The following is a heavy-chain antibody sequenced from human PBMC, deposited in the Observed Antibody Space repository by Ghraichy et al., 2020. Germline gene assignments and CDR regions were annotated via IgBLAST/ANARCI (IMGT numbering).Heavy chain of an antibody. Sequence: ASVKVSCKASGYTFTGYYMHWVRQAPGQGLEWMGRINPNSGGTNYAQKFQGRVTMTRDTSISTAYMELSRLRSDDTAVYYCARGRRIAAAGNWFDPWGQGTLVTVSS. V-gene: IGHV1-2*06. D-gene: IGHD6-13*01. J-gene: IGHJ5*02. CDR1: GYTFTGYY. CDR3: ARGRRIAAAGNWFDP. CDR2: INPNSGGT.